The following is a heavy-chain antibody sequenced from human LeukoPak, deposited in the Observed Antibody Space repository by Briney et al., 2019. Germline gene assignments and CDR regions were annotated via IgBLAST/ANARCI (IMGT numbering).Heavy chain of an antibody. CDR3: ARRIAGTLDH. J-gene: IGHJ4*02. CDR1: GGSISANHE. CDR2: ISYAETT. D-gene: IGHD2-15*01. Sequence: SETLSLTCTVSGGSISANHEWGWIRQSSGKGLEWIGTISYAETTHYNPSLESRVTILIDTSKNQLFLNLRSVTAADTAVYYCARRIAGTLDHWGQGILVTVSS. V-gene: IGHV4-39*07.